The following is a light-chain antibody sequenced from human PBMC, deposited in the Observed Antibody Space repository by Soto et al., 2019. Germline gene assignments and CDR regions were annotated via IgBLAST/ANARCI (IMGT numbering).Light chain of an antibody. V-gene: IGKV1-39*01. Sequence: DIQMTQSPSSLSASVGDRVTITCRASQSISSYLNWYQQKPGKAPKLLIYAASSLQSGVPSRFSGSGSGTDFTLTISTLQPEDFATYYCQQSYSTPVFGPGTIVDIK. CDR2: AAS. CDR3: QQSYSTPV. CDR1: QSISSY. J-gene: IGKJ3*01.